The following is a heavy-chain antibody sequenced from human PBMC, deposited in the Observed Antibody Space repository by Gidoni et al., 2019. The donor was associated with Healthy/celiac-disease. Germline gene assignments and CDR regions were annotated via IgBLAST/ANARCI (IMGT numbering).Heavy chain of an antibody. CDR2: IRSKANSYAT. D-gene: IGHD6-6*01. J-gene: IGHJ4*02. CDR3: TRSIAAGLDY. CDR1: GFTFSGSA. Sequence: VESGGGLVQPGGPLKLSCAASGFTFSGSAMHWLRQASGKGLEWVGRIRSKANSYATAYAASVKGRFTISRDDSKNTAYLQMNSLKTEDTAVYYCTRSIAAGLDYWGQGTLVTVSS. V-gene: IGHV3-73*02.